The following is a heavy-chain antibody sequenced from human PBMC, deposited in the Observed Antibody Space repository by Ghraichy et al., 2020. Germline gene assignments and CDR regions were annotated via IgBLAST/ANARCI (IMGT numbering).Heavy chain of an antibody. Sequence: SVKVSCKASGFTFTNSAVQWVRQARGQRLEWIGWIVVGSSNTNYAQKFQERVTITRDMSTGTAYMELSSLSSEDTAVYYCAAECMGSCFGKWFDPWGQGTLVTVSS. J-gene: IGHJ5*02. CDR3: AAECMGSCFGKWFDP. CDR1: GFTFTNSA. D-gene: IGHD2-15*01. V-gene: IGHV1-58*01. CDR2: IVVGSSNT.